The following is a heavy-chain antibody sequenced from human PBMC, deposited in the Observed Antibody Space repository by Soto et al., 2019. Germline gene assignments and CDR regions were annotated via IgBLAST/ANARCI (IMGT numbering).Heavy chain of an antibody. Sequence: PSETLSLTCTVSGGSISSYYWSWIRQPPGKGLEWIGYIYYSGSTNYNPSLKSRVTISVDTSKNQFSLKLSSVTAAGTAVYYCAREGITIFGVFTNNWFDPWGQGTLVTVSS. CDR1: GGSISSYY. V-gene: IGHV4-59*01. CDR3: AREGITIFGVFTNNWFDP. CDR2: IYYSGST. J-gene: IGHJ5*02. D-gene: IGHD3-3*01.